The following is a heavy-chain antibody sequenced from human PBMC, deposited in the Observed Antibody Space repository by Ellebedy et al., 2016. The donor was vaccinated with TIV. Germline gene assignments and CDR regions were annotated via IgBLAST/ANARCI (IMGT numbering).Heavy chain of an antibody. J-gene: IGHJ4*02. D-gene: IGHD5-18*01. CDR1: GFTFSSYS. CDR2: ISSSSSYI. V-gene: IGHV3-21*01. Sequence: GGSLRLSXAASGFTFSSYSMNWVRQAPGKGLEWVSSISSSSSYIYYADSVKGRFTISRDNAKNSLYLQMNSLRAEDTAVYYCARGVDTANDYWGQGTLVTVSS. CDR3: ARGVDTANDY.